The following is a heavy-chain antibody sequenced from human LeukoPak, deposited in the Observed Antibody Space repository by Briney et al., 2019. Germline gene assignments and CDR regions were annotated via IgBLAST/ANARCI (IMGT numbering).Heavy chain of an antibody. V-gene: IGHV3-21*01. J-gene: IGHJ4*02. CDR1: GFTFSSYS. Sequence: GGSLRLSCAASGFTFSSYSMNWVRQAPGKGLECVSSISGSSRYIYYADSVKGRFTISRDNAKNSLYLQMNSLRAEDTAVYYCAKDVQRGSSPTDYWGQGTLVTVSS. CDR3: AKDVQRGSSPTDY. D-gene: IGHD1-26*01. CDR2: ISGSSRYI.